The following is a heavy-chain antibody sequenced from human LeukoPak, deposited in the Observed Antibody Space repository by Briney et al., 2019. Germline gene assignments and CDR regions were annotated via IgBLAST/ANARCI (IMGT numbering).Heavy chain of an antibody. V-gene: IGHV3-74*01. CDR2: INSDGSTT. CDR3: ARDYCSSTSCFPDV. Sequence: GGSLMLSCAASGFTFSNYWMHWVRQAPGKGLVWVSRINSDGSTTSYADSVKGRFTISRDNAKNTLYLQMNRLRAEDTAVYYCARDYCSSTSCFPDVWGKGTTVTVSS. J-gene: IGHJ6*04. D-gene: IGHD2-2*01. CDR1: GFTFSNYW.